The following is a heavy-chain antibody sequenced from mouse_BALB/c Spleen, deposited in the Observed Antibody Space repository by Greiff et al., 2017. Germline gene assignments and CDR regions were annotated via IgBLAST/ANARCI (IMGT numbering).Heavy chain of an antibody. Sequence: QVQLKESGAELASPGASVTLSCKASGYTFTDHIMNWVKKRPGQGLEWIGRIYPVSGETNYNQKFMGKATFSVDRSSSTAYMQLSSPTSEDSAVYYCTIYYRYDVGYYYAMDYWGQGTSVTVSS. CDR1: GYTFTDHI. D-gene: IGHD2-14*01. CDR3: TIYYRYDVGYYYAMDY. V-gene: IGHV1-11*01. J-gene: IGHJ4*01. CDR2: IYPVSGET.